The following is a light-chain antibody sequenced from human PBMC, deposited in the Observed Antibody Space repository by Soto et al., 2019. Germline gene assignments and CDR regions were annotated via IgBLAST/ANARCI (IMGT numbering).Light chain of an antibody. CDR1: QTLTSNY. CDR2: GAA. Sequence: EIVLTQSPATLSLSPGERATLSCRASQTLTSNYLAWYQQKPGQAPRLLIHGAASRATGIPDRFSGSGSGTDFTLTISRLEPEDFAVYYCQQYGGSPRVTFGGGTKVEIK. J-gene: IGKJ4*01. V-gene: IGKV3-20*01. CDR3: QQYGGSPRVT.